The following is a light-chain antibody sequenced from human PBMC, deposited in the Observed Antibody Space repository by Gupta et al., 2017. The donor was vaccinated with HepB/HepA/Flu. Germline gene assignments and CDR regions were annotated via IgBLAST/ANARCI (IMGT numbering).Light chain of an antibody. J-gene: IGKJ5*01. CDR2: GAS. CDR1: QSVTSK. CDR3: QQYNAWPLT. V-gene: IGKV3-15*01. Sequence: EIVMTQSPATLSVSPGERATLSCRASQSVTSKLAWYQQKPGQAPRLLIYGASARATGIPARFSGSGSGTEFTLTISSLQSEDFAAYHCQQYNAWPLTFGQGTRLEIK.